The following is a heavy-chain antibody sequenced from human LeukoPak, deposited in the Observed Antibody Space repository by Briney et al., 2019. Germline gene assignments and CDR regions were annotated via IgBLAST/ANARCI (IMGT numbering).Heavy chain of an antibody. D-gene: IGHD6-19*01. CDR3: AKEATARKWLVWGNFDH. J-gene: IGHJ4*02. Sequence: GGSLRLSCVGSGLTFNNYAMSWVRQAPGKGLQWVAAICGSGRSTYDADSVRGRFTVSRDNSKNTLYLQMNNLRVEDTAVYFCAKEATARKWLVWGNFDHWRQGTQVTVS. V-gene: IGHV3-23*01. CDR1: GLTFNNYA. CDR2: ICGSGRST.